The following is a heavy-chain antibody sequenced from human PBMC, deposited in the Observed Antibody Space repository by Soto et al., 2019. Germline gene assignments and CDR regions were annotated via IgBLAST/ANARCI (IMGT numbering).Heavy chain of an antibody. V-gene: IGHV4-31*03. CDR1: GGSMSSGGYY. D-gene: IGHD2-15*01. J-gene: IGHJ4*02. Sequence: SSETLSLTCTVSGGSMSSGGYYWSWIRQHPGKGLECIGYIYYSGSTYYNPSLKSRVTISVDPSKNQFSLKLSSVTAADTALYYRERREGWLKGALDFWGQGTLEIVCS. CDR3: ERREGWLKGALDF. CDR2: IYYSGST.